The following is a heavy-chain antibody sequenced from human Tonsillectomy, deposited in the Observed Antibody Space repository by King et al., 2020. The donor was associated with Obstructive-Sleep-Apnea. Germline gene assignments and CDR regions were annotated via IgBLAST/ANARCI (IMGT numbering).Heavy chain of an antibody. V-gene: IGHV4-39*07. J-gene: IGHJ4*02. Sequence: QLQESGPGLVKPSETLSLTCTVSGGSISSSTYYWGWIRQPPGKGLGMIGSIYYSGSTYYKSSLKSRVTISLVTSKSQFSLKLSSVTAADTAVYYWARDPANYFDYWGQGTLVTVSS. CDR1: GGSISSSTYY. CDR2: IYYSGST. CDR3: ARDPANYFDY.